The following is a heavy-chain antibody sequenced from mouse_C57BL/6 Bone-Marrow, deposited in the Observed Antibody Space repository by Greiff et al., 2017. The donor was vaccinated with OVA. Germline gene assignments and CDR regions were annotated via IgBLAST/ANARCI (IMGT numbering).Heavy chain of an antibody. Sequence: VQLQQSGAELVRPGASVTLSCKASGYTFTDYEMHWVKQTPVHGLEWIGAIDPETGGTAYNQKFKGKAILTADKSSSTAYMELRSLTSEDSAVYYCTRSGIVRRMDYWGQGTSVTVSS. CDR1: GYTFTDYE. D-gene: IGHD2-5*01. CDR3: TRSGIVRRMDY. V-gene: IGHV1-15*01. J-gene: IGHJ4*01. CDR2: IDPETGGT.